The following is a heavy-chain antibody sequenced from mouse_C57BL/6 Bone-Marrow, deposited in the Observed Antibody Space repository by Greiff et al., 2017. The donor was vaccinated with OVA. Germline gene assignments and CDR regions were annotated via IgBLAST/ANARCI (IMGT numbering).Heavy chain of an antibody. Sequence: EVKLMESGGDLVKPGGSLKLSCAASGFTFSSYAMSWVRQTPEKRLEWVATISDGGSYTYYPDNVKGRFTISRDNAKNNLYLQMSHLKSEDTAMYYCARDIAYWGQGTLVTVSA. CDR2: ISDGGSYT. CDR3: ARDIAY. CDR1: GFTFSSYA. V-gene: IGHV5-4*01. J-gene: IGHJ3*01.